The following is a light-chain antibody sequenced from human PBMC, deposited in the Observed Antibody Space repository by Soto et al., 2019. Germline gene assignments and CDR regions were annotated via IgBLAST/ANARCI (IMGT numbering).Light chain of an antibody. J-gene: IGKJ1*01. Sequence: EIVLTQSPGTLSLSPGERATLSCRASQSVSSSYLAWYQQKPGQAPRLLIYGASSRATGIPDRFSGSGSGTDFTLTISRLEPEDFAVYYCQQYDGSLWTLGQGTKVDIK. V-gene: IGKV3-20*01. CDR3: QQYDGSLWT. CDR1: QSVSSSY. CDR2: GAS.